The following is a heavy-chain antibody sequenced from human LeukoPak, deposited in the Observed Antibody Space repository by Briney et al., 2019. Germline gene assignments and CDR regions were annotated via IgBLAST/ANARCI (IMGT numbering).Heavy chain of an antibody. D-gene: IGHD5-24*01. V-gene: IGHV5-51*01. J-gene: IGHJ4*02. CDR2: IYPGDSDT. CDR3: ARRLGDGPGRIDY. Sequence: GESLKISCKGSGYIFTNFWIAWVRQMPEKGLEWMGVIYPGDSDTRYSPSFQGQVTISADKSISTAYLQWSSLKASDTAMYYCARRLGDGPGRIDYWGQGTLVTVSS. CDR1: GYIFTNFW.